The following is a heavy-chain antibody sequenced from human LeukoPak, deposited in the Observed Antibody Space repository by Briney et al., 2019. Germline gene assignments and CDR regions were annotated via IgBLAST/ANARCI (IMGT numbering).Heavy chain of an antibody. CDR2: IYYSKNT. J-gene: IGHJ4*02. Sequence: SETLSLTCTVSGGYISSSSAYWGWIRQPPGKGLEWIGSIYYSKNTYYSPSLKSRVTISADTSKNQFSLTLGSVSATDTAVYYCVSPRGFSYGYFDYWGQGTLVTVSS. D-gene: IGHD5-18*01. CDR1: GGYISSSSAY. CDR3: VSPRGFSYGYFDY. V-gene: IGHV4-39*01.